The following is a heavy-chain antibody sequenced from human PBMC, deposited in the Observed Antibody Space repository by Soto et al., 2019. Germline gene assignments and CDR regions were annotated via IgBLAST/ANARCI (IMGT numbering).Heavy chain of an antibody. Sequence: QVQLVQSGAEVKKPGSSVKVYCKASGGTFSSYTISWVRQAPGQGLEWMGRIIPILGIANYAQKVQGRVTITADKSTSTAYMELSSLRSEDTAVYYCASGRRIQDYWGQGTLVTVSS. CDR2: IIPILGIA. J-gene: IGHJ4*02. CDR1: GGTFSSYT. V-gene: IGHV1-69*02. CDR3: ASGRRIQDY. D-gene: IGHD5-18*01.